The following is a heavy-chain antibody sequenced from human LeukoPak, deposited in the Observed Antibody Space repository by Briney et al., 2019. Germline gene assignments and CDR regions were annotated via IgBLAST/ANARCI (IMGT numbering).Heavy chain of an antibody. J-gene: IGHJ4*02. CDR1: GGSIGSYY. CDR2: ISYSGST. V-gene: IGHV4-59*01. D-gene: IGHD1-26*01. Sequence: SETLSLTCIVSGGSIGSYYWSWIRQPPGKGLEWIGDISYSGSTNYNPSLKSRVTISVDTSKNQFSLKLSSVTAADTAVYYCARAVPHRVGATYYFDYWGQGTLVTVSS. CDR3: ARAVPHRVGATYYFDY.